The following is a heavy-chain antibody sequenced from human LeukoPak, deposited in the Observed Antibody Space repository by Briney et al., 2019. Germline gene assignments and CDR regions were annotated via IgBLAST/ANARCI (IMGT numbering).Heavy chain of an antibody. CDR2: ISGSGGST. V-gene: IGHV3-23*01. CDR1: GFTFSSYA. D-gene: IGHD6-19*01. CDR3: AKVSSGWFTFDY. Sequence: GGSLRLSCAASGFTFSSYAMGWVRQAPGKGLEWVSAISGSGGSTYYADSVKGRFTISRDNSKNTLYLQMNSLRAEDTAVYYCAKVSSGWFTFDYWGQGTLVTVSS. J-gene: IGHJ4*02.